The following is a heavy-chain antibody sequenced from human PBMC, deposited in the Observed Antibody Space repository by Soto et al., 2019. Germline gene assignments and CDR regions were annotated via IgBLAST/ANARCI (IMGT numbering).Heavy chain of an antibody. CDR2: ISWNGGSI. CDR3: AKDRDYGEWEYGMDV. V-gene: IGHV3-9*01. CDR1: GFIFDDYA. D-gene: IGHD4-17*01. J-gene: IGHJ6*02. Sequence: EVQLVESGGGLVQPGRSLRLSCAASGFIFDDYAMHWVRQAPGKGLEWVSGISWNGGSICYADSVKGRFTILRDNAKKSLYLQMNSLRAEDTALYYCAKDRDYGEWEYGMDVWGQGTTVTVSS.